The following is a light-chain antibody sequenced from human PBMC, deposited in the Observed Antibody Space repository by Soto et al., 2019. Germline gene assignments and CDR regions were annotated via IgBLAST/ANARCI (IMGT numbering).Light chain of an antibody. CDR1: QGIRND. V-gene: IGKV1-17*01. CDR3: QQYNGYSRT. Sequence: DIQMTQSPSSLSASVGDRVTITCRASQGIRNDLGWYQQKPGKAPYLLISDVSSLERGVPSRFSGSGSGTEFTLTISSMQPDDFATSYCQQYNGYSRTFGQGTKVDI. J-gene: IGKJ1*01. CDR2: DVS.